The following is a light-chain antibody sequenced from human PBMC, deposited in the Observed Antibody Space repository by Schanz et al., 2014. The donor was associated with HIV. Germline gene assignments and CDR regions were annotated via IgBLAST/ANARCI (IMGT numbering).Light chain of an antibody. J-gene: IGKJ2*01. CDR1: ENIGKS. CDR2: QAS. V-gene: IGKV1-5*03. Sequence: DVQMTQSPSTLSASIGDRVTITCRASENIGKSLAWFQQRRGKAPKLLIYQASTLDSGVPTTFSGGGSGTEFTLTISSLQPSDFTTYYCHYYGSSSFAFGQGTKLEIK. CDR3: HYYGSSSFA.